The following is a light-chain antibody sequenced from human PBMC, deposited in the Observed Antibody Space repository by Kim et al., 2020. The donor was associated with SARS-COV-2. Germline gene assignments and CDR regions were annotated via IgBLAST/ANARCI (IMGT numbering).Light chain of an antibody. J-gene: IGKJ2*01. CDR2: QAS. CDR3: QHYIRFPYT. V-gene: IGKV1-5*03. CDR1: QIINTF. Sequence: SASVGDRVTITCRASQIINTFWAWYKQKPGKAPDLLIYQASSLQIGVPSRFSGSGSGTEFTLTINSLQPDDFATDYCQHYIRFPYTLGQGTKLEI.